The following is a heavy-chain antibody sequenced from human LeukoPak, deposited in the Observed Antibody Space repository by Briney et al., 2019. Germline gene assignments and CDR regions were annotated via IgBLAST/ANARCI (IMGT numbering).Heavy chain of an antibody. V-gene: IGHV1-18*01. Sequence: GASVKVSCKASGYTFTSYGISWVRQAPGQGLEWMGWISTYNGNTNYAQKLQGRVTMTTDTSTRTAYMELRSLRSDDTAVYYCARSPRPHGEDYYDSSGYYCFDHWGQGTLVTVSS. D-gene: IGHD3-22*01. CDR1: GYTFTSYG. J-gene: IGHJ4*02. CDR2: ISTYNGNT. CDR3: ARSPRPHGEDYYDSSGYYCFDH.